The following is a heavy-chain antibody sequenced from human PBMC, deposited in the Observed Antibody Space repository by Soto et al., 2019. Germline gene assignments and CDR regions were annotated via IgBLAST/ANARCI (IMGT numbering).Heavy chain of an antibody. J-gene: IGHJ4*02. D-gene: IGHD6-19*01. Sequence: VQSGAEVKKPXSSVKVSXXXXXGTFSSYAISXXXXXXXXGXEXMGGIIPIFGTANYAQKFQGRVTITADESTSTAYMELSSLRSEDTAVYYCARDGGPGAVAEPRWGQGTLVTVSS. V-gene: IGHV1-69*01. CDR1: XGTFSSYA. CDR3: ARDGGPGAVAEPR. CDR2: IIPIFGTA.